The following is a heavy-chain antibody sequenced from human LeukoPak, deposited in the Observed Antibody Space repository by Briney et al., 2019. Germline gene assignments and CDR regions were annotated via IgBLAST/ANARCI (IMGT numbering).Heavy chain of an antibody. V-gene: IGHV3-21*04. CDR3: AKAPLTIAVAGTTFDY. J-gene: IGHJ4*02. CDR2: ISSSSSYI. CDR1: GFTFSSYN. D-gene: IGHD6-19*01. Sequence: GGSLRLSCAASGFTFSSYNMNWVRQAPGKGLEWVSSISSSSSYIYYADSVKGRFTISRDNAKNSLYLQMSSLRAEDTAIYFCAKAPLTIAVAGTTFDYWDQGTLVTVSS.